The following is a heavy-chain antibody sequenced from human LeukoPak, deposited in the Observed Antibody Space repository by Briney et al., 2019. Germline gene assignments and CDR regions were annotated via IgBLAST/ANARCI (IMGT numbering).Heavy chain of an antibody. Sequence: SGPTLLHPSPALTLTFTFSGFTLNTRGVGEGWIRQPPGRALEWLALIYWDDDRRYSPSLKSRLTITKDTSRNQVVLTMTDMDPVDTATYFCAHRKNYYDSSVFDNWGQGTLVTVSS. CDR1: GFTLNTRGVG. D-gene: IGHD3-22*01. CDR3: AHRKNYYDSSVFDN. V-gene: IGHV2-5*02. CDR2: IYWDDDR. J-gene: IGHJ4*02.